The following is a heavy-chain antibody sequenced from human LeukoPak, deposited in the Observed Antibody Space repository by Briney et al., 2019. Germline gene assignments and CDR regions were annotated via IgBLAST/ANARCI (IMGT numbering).Heavy chain of an antibody. CDR3: ARGLYNWNYYYYYYMDV. V-gene: IGHV4-59*01. CDR1: GGSISSYY. CDR2: IYYSGST. Sequence: SETLSLTCTVSGGSISSYYWSWIRQPPGKGLEWIGYIYYSGSTNYNPSLKSRVTISVDTSKNQFSLKLSSVTAADTAVYYCARGLYNWNYYYYYYMDVWGKGTTVTVSS. J-gene: IGHJ6*03. D-gene: IGHD1-20*01.